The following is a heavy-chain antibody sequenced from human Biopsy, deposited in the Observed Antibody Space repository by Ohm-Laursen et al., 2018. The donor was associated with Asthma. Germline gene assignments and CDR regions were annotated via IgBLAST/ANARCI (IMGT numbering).Heavy chain of an antibody. Sequence: SLRLSCAASGFTFGDYWMSWVRQVPGKGLEWVANIKHDGTEKNHVDSLKGRFTISRDNAKNSLYLQMNSLRAEDTALYHCARDRAVTGLNDAFDTWGQGTMVTVSS. CDR2: IKHDGTEK. CDR3: ARDRAVTGLNDAFDT. J-gene: IGHJ3*02. CDR1: GFTFGDYW. V-gene: IGHV3-7*03. D-gene: IGHD4-17*01.